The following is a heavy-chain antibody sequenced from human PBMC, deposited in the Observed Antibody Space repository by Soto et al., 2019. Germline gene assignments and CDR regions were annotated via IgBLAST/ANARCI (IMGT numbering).Heavy chain of an antibody. Sequence: QVQLQESGPGLVKPSQTLSLTCSVSGASTVSHYHWTWIRQPPGKGLEWMGYIVNSGTTFYNPSHTSRLSISKDTSGNHFSLELRSVTAADTAVYYCALALGPTTGLDYWGQGTLVTVS. CDR3: ALALGPTTGLDY. CDR2: IVNSGTT. V-gene: IGHV4-31*02. J-gene: IGHJ4*02. D-gene: IGHD1-26*01. CDR1: GASTVSHYH.